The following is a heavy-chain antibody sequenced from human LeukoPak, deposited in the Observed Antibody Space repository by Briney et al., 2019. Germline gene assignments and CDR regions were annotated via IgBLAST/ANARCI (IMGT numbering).Heavy chain of an antibody. Sequence: NTSETLSLTCAVYIDSFSNYHWNWIRQTPAKGMEWIGEVNESGGTNISPSLRSRVILSVDTSKNQFYLKLISVTVADTAIYYCARGQGATVPQVGKNWFDPWGQGTRVTVSS. CDR3: ARGQGATVPQVGKNWFDP. D-gene: IGHD1-26*01. CDR1: IDSFSNYH. J-gene: IGHJ5*02. V-gene: IGHV4-34*01. CDR2: VNESGGT.